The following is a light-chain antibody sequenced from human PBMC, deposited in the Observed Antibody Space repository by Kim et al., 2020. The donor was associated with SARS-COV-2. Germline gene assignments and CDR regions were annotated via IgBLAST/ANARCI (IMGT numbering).Light chain of an antibody. CDR1: NIGSKS. J-gene: IGLJ2*01. V-gene: IGLV3-21*04. Sequence: SYELTQPPSVSVAPGKTARITCGGNNIGSKSVHWYQQKPGQAPVLVIYYDSDRPSGIPERFSGSNSGNTATLTISRVEDGDEADYYCQVWDSSSVVFGGGTQRTV. CDR3: QVWDSSSVV. CDR2: YDS.